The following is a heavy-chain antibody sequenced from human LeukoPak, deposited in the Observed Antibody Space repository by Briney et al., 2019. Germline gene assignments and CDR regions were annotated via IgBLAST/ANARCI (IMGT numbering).Heavy chain of an antibody. D-gene: IGHD5-24*01. V-gene: IGHV4-39*01. Sequence: SETLSLTCTVSGGSISSSSYYWGWIRQPPGKGLEWIGSIYYSGSTYYNPSLKSRVTISVDTSKNQFSLKLSSVTAADTAVYYCASYGYNYLDYWGQGTLVTVSS. CDR2: IYYSGST. CDR1: GGSISSSSYY. J-gene: IGHJ4*02. CDR3: ASYGYNYLDY.